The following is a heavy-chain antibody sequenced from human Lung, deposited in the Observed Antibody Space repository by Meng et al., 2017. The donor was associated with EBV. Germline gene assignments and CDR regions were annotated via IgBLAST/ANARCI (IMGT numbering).Heavy chain of an antibody. Sequence: QEQLVQSGCELKKPGASVKFSCKASGYTFTRYPMSWVRQAPGQGLEWMGWISTNTGNPTYAQGFTGRFVFSVDTSVSTAYLQISSLKAEDTAVYYCGTLKYTSGFYGPAYWGQGALVTVSS. CDR2: ISTNTGNP. V-gene: IGHV7-4-1*02. D-gene: IGHD6-19*01. J-gene: IGHJ4*02. CDR3: GTLKYTSGFYGPAY. CDR1: GYTFTRYP.